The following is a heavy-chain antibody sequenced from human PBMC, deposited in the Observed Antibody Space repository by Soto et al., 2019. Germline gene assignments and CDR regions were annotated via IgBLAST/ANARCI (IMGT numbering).Heavy chain of an antibody. CDR1: GGSFSGYY. V-gene: IGHV4-34*01. J-gene: IGHJ5*02. D-gene: IGHD2-15*01. Sequence: PSETLSLTCAGYGGSFSGYYWSWIRQPPGKGLEWIGEINHSGSTNYNPSLKSRVTISVDTSKNQFSLKLSSVTGADTAVYYCARGRGYCSGGSCPSNGFDPWGQGTLVTVSS. CDR2: INHSGST. CDR3: ARGRGYCSGGSCPSNGFDP.